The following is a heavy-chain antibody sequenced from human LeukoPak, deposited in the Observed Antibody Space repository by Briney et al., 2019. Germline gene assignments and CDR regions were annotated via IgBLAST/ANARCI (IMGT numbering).Heavy chain of an antibody. D-gene: IGHD3-3*01. CDR2: INHSGST. CDR3: ARLSADYDFWSGDEDAFDI. J-gene: IGHJ3*02. Sequence: SETLSLTCAVYGGSFSGYYWSWIRQPPGKGLEWIGEINHSGSTNYNPSLKSRVTISVDTSKNQFSLKLSSVTAADTAVYYCARLSADYDFWSGDEDAFDIWGQGTMVTVSS. V-gene: IGHV4-34*01. CDR1: GGSFSGYY.